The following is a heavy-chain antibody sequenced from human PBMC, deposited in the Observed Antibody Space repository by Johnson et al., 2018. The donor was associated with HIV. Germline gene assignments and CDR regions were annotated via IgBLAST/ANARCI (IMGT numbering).Heavy chain of an antibody. J-gene: IGHJ3*02. Sequence: EKLVESGGGLVQSGGSLRLACVASGFIVGTKYMSWVRQAPGKGLAWVSVIYSGGSTYYSDSVKGRFSISRDNSKNTVYLQMNSLRVEDTAVYDCAKDIRSSSWYVAFDIWGLGTMVTVSS. CDR2: IYSGGST. D-gene: IGHD6-13*01. V-gene: IGHV3-66*01. CDR3: AKDIRSSSWYVAFDI. CDR1: GFIVGTKY.